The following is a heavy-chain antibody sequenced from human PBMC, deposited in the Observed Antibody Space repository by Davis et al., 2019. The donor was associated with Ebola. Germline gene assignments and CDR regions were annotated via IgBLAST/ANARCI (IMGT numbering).Heavy chain of an antibody. CDR3: ARAMVRGVPAAFDI. CDR1: GGSISSSNW. J-gene: IGHJ3*02. Sequence: PSETLSLTCAVSGGSISSSNWWSWVRQPPGKGLEWIGEIYHSGSTNYNPSLKSRVTISVDKSRNQFSLKLGSVTAADTAVYYCARAMVRGVPAAFDIWGQGTMVTVSS. CDR2: IYHSGST. V-gene: IGHV4-4*02. D-gene: IGHD3-10*01.